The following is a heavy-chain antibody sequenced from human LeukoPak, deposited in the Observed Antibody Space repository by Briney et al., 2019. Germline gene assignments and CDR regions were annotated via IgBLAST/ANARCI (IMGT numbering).Heavy chain of an antibody. CDR1: GFTFSSYG. V-gene: IGHV3-30*02. Sequence: GGSLRLSCAASGFTFSSYGMHWVRQAPGKGLEWVAFIRYDGSNKYYADSVKGRFTISRDNSKNTLYLQMNSLRAEDTAVYCCAKDRSSSSWFLFDYWGQGTLVTVSS. D-gene: IGHD6-13*01. CDR2: IRYDGSNK. CDR3: AKDRSSSSWFLFDY. J-gene: IGHJ4*02.